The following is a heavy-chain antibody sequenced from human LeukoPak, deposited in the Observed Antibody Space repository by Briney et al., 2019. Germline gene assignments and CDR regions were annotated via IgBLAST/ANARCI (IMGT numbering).Heavy chain of an antibody. CDR3: AKETAIVPPATTDY. Sequence: GGSLRVSCAASGFTFSSYAMSWVRQAPGKGLEWVSAISGSGGSTYYADSMKGRGTISRDNSKNTLYLRMNSLRAEDTAVYYCAKETAIVPPATTDYWGQGTLVTVSS. CDR1: GFTFSSYA. V-gene: IGHV3-23*01. J-gene: IGHJ4*02. D-gene: IGHD2-2*01. CDR2: ISGSGGST.